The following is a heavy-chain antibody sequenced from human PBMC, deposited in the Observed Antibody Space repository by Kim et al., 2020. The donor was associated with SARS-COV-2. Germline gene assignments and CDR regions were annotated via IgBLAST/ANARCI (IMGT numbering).Heavy chain of an antibody. CDR2: GSGK. Sequence: GSGKNYVDSVKGRFTSSRDNAKNSLSLQMISLRADDAAVYYCVSTNTFDYWGQGTLVTVSS. D-gene: IGHD1-1*01. J-gene: IGHJ4*02. CDR3: VSTNTFDY. V-gene: IGHV3-7*03.